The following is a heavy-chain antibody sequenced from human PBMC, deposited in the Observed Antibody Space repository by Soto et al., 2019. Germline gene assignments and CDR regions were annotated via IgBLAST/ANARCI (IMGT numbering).Heavy chain of an antibody. J-gene: IGHJ4*02. V-gene: IGHV1-69*13. CDR2: IIPIFGTA. Sequence: ASVKVSCKASGGTFSSYAISWVRQAPGQGLGWMGGIIPIFGTANYAQKFQGRITITADESTSTAYMELSSLRSEDTAVYYCAREGASSSWYGGFDYWGQGTLVTVSS. D-gene: IGHD6-13*01. CDR1: GGTFSSYA. CDR3: AREGASSSWYGGFDY.